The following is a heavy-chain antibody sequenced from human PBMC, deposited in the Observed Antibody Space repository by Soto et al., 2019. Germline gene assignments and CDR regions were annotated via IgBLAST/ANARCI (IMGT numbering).Heavy chain of an antibody. D-gene: IGHD5-12*01. CDR1: GFTFSNHA. J-gene: IGHJ4*02. CDR2: TGTRGRTR. V-gene: IGHV3-23*01. CDR3: AKSPLRGLDQVGD. Sequence: EVQLLESGGDLVQSGGSLRLSCVASGFTFSNHAMSWVRQAPGKGLEWVSTTGTRGRTRYDADSVKGRFTSSRDNSRNTLFLQMNSLRVEDTAVYFCAKSPLRGLDQVGDWGQGTLVTVSS.